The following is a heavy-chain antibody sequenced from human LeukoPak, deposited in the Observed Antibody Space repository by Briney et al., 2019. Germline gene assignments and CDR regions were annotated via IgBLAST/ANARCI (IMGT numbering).Heavy chain of an antibody. CDR3: ARAPPLGYCSSTSCFPTFDP. CDR2: INPSGGST. CDR1: GYTFTSYY. D-gene: IGHD2-2*01. J-gene: IGHJ5*02. Sequence: ASVKVSCKASGYTFTSYYMHWVRQAPGQGLEWMRIINPSGGSTSYAQKFQGRVTMTRDTSTSTVYMELSSLRSEDTAVYYCARAPPLGYCSSTSCFPTFDPWGQGTLVTVSS. V-gene: IGHV1-46*01.